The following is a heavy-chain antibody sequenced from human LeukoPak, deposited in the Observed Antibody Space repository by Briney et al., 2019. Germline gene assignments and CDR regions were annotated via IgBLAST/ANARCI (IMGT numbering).Heavy chain of an antibody. D-gene: IGHD3-3*01. V-gene: IGHV4-38-2*02. CDR1: GYSISSGYY. J-gene: IGHJ4*02. CDR3: ASTYYDFWSGYPYYFDY. Sequence: SETLSLTCTVSGYSISSGYYWGWIRQPPGKGLEWIGSIYHSGSTYYNPSLKSRVTISVDTSKNQFSPKLSSVTAADTAVYYCASTYYDFWSGYPYYFDYWGQGTLVTVSS. CDR2: IYHSGST.